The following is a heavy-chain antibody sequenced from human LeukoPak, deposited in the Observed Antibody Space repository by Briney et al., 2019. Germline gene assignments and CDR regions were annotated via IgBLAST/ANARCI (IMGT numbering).Heavy chain of an antibody. CDR2: ISDNT. D-gene: IGHD3-22*01. CDR1: GFTLSSSA. V-gene: IGHV3-23*01. Sequence: TGGSLRLSCAASGFTLSSSAMTWVRQAPGKGLEWVSSISDNTYYADSVKGRFTISRDNSKNTVYLQMNSLRAEDTAVYYCTRDFYYYDRSGSYYYGMDVWGQGTTVTVSS. J-gene: IGHJ6*02. CDR3: TRDFYYYDRSGSYYYGMDV.